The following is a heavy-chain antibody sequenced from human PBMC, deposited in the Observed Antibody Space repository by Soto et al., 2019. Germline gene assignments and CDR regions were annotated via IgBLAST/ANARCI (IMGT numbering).Heavy chain of an antibody. V-gene: IGHV5-10-1*01. CDR3: ARRAHMSRRGETFSYYYYGMDV. CDR1: GYSFASYW. J-gene: IGHJ6*02. CDR2: IDPIDSYT. Sequence: GESLKVSCNGSGYSFASYWINWVRQMPGKGLEWMGRIDPIDSYTNYSPSFQGHVTISADKSISTAYLQWSSLKASDTAMYYCARRAHMSRRGETFSYYYYGMDVWGQGTTVTVSS. D-gene: IGHD3-16*01.